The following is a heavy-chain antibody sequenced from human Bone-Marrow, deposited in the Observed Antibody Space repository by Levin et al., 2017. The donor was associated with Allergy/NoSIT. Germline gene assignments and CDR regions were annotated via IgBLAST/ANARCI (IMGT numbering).Heavy chain of an antibody. CDR3: ARSVAGEFDY. Sequence: SETLSLTCTVSGGSISGYYWSWVRQPPGKGLEWVGHIFYSGSTNYNPSLKSRVTISINTSKNQFSLNLISVTAADTAFYYCARSVAGEFDYWGQGTLVTVSS. V-gene: IGHV4-59*01. CDR2: IFYSGST. J-gene: IGHJ4*02. CDR1: GGSISGYY. D-gene: IGHD3-10*01.